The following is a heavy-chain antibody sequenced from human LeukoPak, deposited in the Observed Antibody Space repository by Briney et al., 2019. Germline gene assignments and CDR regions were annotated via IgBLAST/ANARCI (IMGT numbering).Heavy chain of an antibody. CDR3: AKDGSFDY. CDR2: ISGGGGST. V-gene: IGHV3-23*01. J-gene: IGHJ4*02. CDR1: RFTFSNYA. Sequence: PEGSLRLSCAASRFTFSNYAMSWVRQAPGKGLEWVSVISGGGGSTYYADFVRGRFTISRDNSKNTLYLQMNSLRAEDTAVYYCAKDGSFDYWGQGTLVTVSS. D-gene: IGHD2-2*03.